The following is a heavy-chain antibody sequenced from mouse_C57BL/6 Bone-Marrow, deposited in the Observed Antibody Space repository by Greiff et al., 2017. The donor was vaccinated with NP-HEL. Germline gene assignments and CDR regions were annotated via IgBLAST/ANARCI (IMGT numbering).Heavy chain of an antibody. Sequence: QVQLKQSGAELARPGASVKLSCKASGYTFTSYGISWVKQRTGQGLEWIGEIYPRSGNTYYNEKFKGKATLTADKSSSTAYMELRSLTSEDSAVYFCAREDSSYGSSYWYFDVWGTGTTVTVSS. V-gene: IGHV1-81*01. D-gene: IGHD1-1*01. CDR3: AREDSSYGSSYWYFDV. CDR1: GYTFTSYG. J-gene: IGHJ1*03. CDR2: IYPRSGNT.